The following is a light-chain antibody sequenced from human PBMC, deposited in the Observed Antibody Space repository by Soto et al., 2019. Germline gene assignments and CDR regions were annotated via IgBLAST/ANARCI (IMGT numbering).Light chain of an antibody. J-gene: IGKJ4*01. CDR2: GAS. CDR3: QQYNSYPLT. V-gene: IGKV3-15*01. CDR1: QSVSND. Sequence: EVDLTQSPATLSVSPGERSTIYFRASQSVSNDLAWYQQKPGQAPRLLISGASTRATGIPARFSGSRSGTDFTLTISSLQPEDFATYYCQQYNSYPLTFGGGTKVDI.